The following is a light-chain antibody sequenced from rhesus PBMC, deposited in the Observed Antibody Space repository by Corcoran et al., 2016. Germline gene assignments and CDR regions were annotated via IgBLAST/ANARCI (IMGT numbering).Light chain of an antibody. J-gene: IGKJ4*01. V-gene: IGKV2-104*02. Sequence: DIVMTQTPLSLPVTPGEPASISCRSSQSLLDSEDGNTYLDWYLQKTGQSPQRLIYEVSNRAYGVPEGCSGIGSDTDFTLKISRVESEDVGVYYCMQALEFPPTFGGGTKVEIK. CDR1: QSLLDSEDGNTY. CDR2: EVS. CDR3: MQALEFPPT.